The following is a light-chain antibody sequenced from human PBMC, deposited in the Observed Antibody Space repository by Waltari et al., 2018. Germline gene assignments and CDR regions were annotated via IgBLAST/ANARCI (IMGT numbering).Light chain of an antibody. Sequence: QSALTPPASVSGSPGQSITTSCTGPSSDVGGYNYVSWYQQHPGKAPKLMIYDVSKRPSGVSNRFSGSKSGNTASLTISGLQAEDEADYYCSSYTSSSTFWVFGGGTKLTVL. CDR1: SSDVGGYNY. V-gene: IGLV2-14*01. CDR2: DVS. J-gene: IGLJ3*02. CDR3: SSYTSSSTFWV.